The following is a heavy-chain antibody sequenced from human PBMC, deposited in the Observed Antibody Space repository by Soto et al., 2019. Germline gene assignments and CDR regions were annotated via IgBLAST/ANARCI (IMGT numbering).Heavy chain of an antibody. V-gene: IGHV4-34*01. J-gene: IGHJ4*02. CDR3: ARGPIPTRTYYYDSSGYQRTYYFDY. Sequence: SETLSLTCAVYGGSFSGYYWSWIRQPPGKGLEWIGEINHSGSTNYNPSLKSRVTISVDTSKNQFSLKLSSVTAADTAVYYCARGPIPTRTYYYDSSGYQRTYYFDYWGQGTLVTVSS. CDR2: INHSGST. CDR1: GGSFSGYY. D-gene: IGHD3-22*01.